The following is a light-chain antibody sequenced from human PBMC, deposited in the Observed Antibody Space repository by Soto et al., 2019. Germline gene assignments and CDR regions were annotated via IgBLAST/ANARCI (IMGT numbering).Light chain of an antibody. J-gene: IGLJ1*01. CDR1: SSDVGGYNY. CDR3: SSYTSSSSLV. Sequence: QSALTQPASVSASPGQSITISCTGTSSDVGGYNYVSWYQQYPGKVPKLIIFEVTHRPSGVSSRFSGSKSGDTASLTISGFQPEDEADYYCSSYTSSSSLVFGTGTKLTVL. CDR2: EVT. V-gene: IGLV2-14*01.